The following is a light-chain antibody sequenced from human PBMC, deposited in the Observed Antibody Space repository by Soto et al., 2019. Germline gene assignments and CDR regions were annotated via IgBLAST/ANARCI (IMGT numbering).Light chain of an antibody. J-gene: IGKJ1*01. Sequence: DIQMTQSPSSLSTSVGERVTITCRASENINKYVNWYQLKPGKPPKVLIYGASSLRSGVPSRFSGSGSRRDFTLTITSLQPEDSATYYCQQSYGTPRTFGKGTKV. CDR3: QQSYGTPRT. CDR2: GAS. V-gene: IGKV1-39*01. CDR1: ENINKY.